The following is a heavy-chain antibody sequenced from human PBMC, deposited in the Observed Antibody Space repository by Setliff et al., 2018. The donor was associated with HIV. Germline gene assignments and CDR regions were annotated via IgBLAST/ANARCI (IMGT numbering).Heavy chain of an antibody. D-gene: IGHD6-6*01. J-gene: IGHJ4*02. CDR2: IYYSGST. CDR3: ASVYSSSSRPYFDY. Sequence: PSETLSLTCTVSGGSISSSSYYWGWIRQPPGKGLEWIGSIYYSGSTYCNPSLKSRVTISVDTSKNQFSLKLSSVTAADTAVYYCASVYSSSSRPYFDYWGQGTLVTVSS. CDR1: GGSISSSSYY. V-gene: IGHV4-39*07.